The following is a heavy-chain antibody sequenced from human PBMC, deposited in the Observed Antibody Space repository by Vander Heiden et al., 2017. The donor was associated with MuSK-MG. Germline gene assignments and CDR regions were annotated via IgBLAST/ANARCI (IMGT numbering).Heavy chain of an antibody. J-gene: IGHJ4*02. Sequence: EVQLVESGGGLVQPGGSLRLSCEASGFTFSSYWMSWVRQAPGKGLEWVANIKQDGRDKYYVDSVKGRFTISRDNAKNSLYLQMNSLRAEDTAVYYCARDTSGDYWGQGTLVTVSS. CDR1: GFTFSSYW. V-gene: IGHV3-7*01. CDR2: IKQDGRDK. CDR3: ARDTSGDY.